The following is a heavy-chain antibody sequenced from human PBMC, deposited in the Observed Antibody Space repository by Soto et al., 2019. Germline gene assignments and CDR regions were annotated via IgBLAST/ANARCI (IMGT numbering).Heavy chain of an antibody. Sequence: SVKVSCKASGGTFSSYAISWVRQAPGQGLEWMGGIIPIFGTANYAQKFQGRVTITADESTSTANMELSSLRSEDTAVYYCARVVTRYDILTGREFDAFDIWGQGTMVTV. D-gene: IGHD3-9*01. V-gene: IGHV1-69*13. CDR2: IIPIFGTA. CDR1: GGTFSSYA. CDR3: ARVVTRYDILTGREFDAFDI. J-gene: IGHJ3*02.